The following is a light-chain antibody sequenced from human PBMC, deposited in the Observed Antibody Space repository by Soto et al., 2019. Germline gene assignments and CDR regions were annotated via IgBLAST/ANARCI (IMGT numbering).Light chain of an antibody. V-gene: IGLV1-40*01. CDR2: GNS. CDR3: QSYDSSLSGSEV. Sequence: QSVLTQPPSVSGAPGQRVTISCTGRSSNIGAGHDVHWYQHLPGTAPKLLIYGNSNRPSGVPDRFSGSKSGTSASLAITGLHAEDEADYYCQSYDSSLSGSEVFGTGTKVTVL. CDR1: SSNIGAGHD. J-gene: IGLJ1*01.